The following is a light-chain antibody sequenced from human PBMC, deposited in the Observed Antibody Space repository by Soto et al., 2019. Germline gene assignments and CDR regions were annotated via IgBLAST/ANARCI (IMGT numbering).Light chain of an antibody. CDR3: LQYNHYPLT. J-gene: IGKJ4*01. Sequence: DIQMTQSPSTLSASVGDRVTITCRARQSISMWLAWYQQKPAKAPSLLIYKTSTLEAGVPSRFSASASATEFTLTSSILQPDDFATYFCLQYNHYPLTFGGGNRVDLK. CDR2: KTS. V-gene: IGKV1-5*03. CDR1: QSISMW.